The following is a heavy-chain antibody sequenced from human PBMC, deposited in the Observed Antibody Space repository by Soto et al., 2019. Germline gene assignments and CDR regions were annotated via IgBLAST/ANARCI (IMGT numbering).Heavy chain of an antibody. D-gene: IGHD6-25*01. CDR1: GFPFTSLD. CDR3: ARYQEAAAFND. V-gene: IGHV1-8*01. CDR2: MTPSGYI. J-gene: IGHJ4*02. Sequence: QVQLVQSGAEMRKPGASVKVSCKASGFPFTSLDINWVRQAPGQGLEWVGYMTPSGYIGFAQKFRGRVSMTRDASTSTVSMELSSLRSDDTAVYYCARYQEAAAFNDWGQGTLVTVSS.